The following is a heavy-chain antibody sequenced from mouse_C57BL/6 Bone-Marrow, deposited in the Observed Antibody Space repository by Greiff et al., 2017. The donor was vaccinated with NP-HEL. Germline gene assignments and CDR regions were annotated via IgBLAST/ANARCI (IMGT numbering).Heavy chain of an antibody. V-gene: IGHV3-3*01. D-gene: IGHD1-1*01. CDR3: ARAYYYGSGYYYAMDY. CDR1: GFSINSDCY. CDR2: TFYSGIT. J-gene: IGHJ4*01. Sequence: EVQLQQSGPSLVRPSQTLSLTCTVTGFSINSDCYWIWIRQFPGNKLEYIGYTFYSGITYYNPSLESRTYTTHDTSKNQFSLKLSSVTTEDTATYYCARAYYYGSGYYYAMDYWGQGTSVTVSS.